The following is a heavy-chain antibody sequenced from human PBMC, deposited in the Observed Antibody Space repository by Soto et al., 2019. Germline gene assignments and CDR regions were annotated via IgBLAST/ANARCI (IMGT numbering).Heavy chain of an antibody. CDR1: GGSVSSGIYY. CDR3: ARAPYYDFWSGYFGPSGMDV. D-gene: IGHD3-3*01. J-gene: IGHJ6*02. Sequence: SETLSLTCTVSGGSVSSGIYYWSWIRQPPGKGLEWIGYIYYSGSTNYNPSLKSRVTISVDTSKNQFSLKLSSVTAADTAVYYCARAPYYDFWSGYFGPSGMDVWGQRTTVTVSS. V-gene: IGHV4-61*01. CDR2: IYYSGST.